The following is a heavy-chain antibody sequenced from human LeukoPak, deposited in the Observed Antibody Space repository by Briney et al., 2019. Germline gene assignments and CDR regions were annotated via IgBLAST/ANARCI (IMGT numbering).Heavy chain of an antibody. V-gene: IGHV1-2*02. J-gene: IGHJ6*02. CDR1: GYTFTSYY. CDR3: ARVSSPGWNELYYYYGMDV. D-gene: IGHD1-1*01. CDR2: INPNSGGT. Sequence: ASVKVSCKASGYTFTSYYMHWVRQAPGQGLEWMGWINPNSGGTNYAQKFQGRVTMTRDTSISTAYMELSRLRSDDTAVYYCARVSSPGWNELYYYYGMDVWGQGTTVTVSS.